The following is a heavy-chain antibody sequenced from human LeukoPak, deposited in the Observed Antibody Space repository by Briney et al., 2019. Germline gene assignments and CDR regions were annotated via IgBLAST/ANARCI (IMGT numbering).Heavy chain of an antibody. D-gene: IGHD4-17*01. Sequence: ASVKVSCKASGYTFTGYYIHWVRQAPGQGLEWMGWFNLNSGGTNYAQRFQGRVTMTRDTSISTAYMELSRLRSDDTAVYYCAREDYGDSFWGQGTLVTVSS. CDR3: AREDYGDSF. CDR1: GYTFTGYY. J-gene: IGHJ4*02. CDR2: FNLNSGGT. V-gene: IGHV1-2*02.